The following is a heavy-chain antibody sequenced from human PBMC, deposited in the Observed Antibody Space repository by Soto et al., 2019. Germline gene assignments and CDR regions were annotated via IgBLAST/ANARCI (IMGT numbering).Heavy chain of an antibody. V-gene: IGHV3-21*01. J-gene: IGHJ5*02. D-gene: IGHD6-19*01. Sequence: PGGSLRLSCAASGFTFSSYSMNWVRQAPGKGLEWVSSISSSSSYIYYADSVKGRFTISRDNAKNSLYLQMNSLRAEDTAVYYCARDIVAGAVAGTRWFDPWGQGTLVTVSS. CDR2: ISSSSSYI. CDR1: GFTFSSYS. CDR3: ARDIVAGAVAGTRWFDP.